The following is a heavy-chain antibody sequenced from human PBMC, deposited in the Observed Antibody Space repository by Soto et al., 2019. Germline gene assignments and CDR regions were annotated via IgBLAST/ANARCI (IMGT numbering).Heavy chain of an antibody. CDR3: ARAAQLRPAYYYYGMDV. D-gene: IGHD2-2*01. Sequence: QVQLVQSGAEVKKPGASVKVSCKASGYTFTSYYMHWVRQAPGQGLEWMGIINPSGGSTSYAQKFQGRVPMTRDTSTSTVYMALSSLRSEDTAVYYCARAAQLRPAYYYYGMDVWGQGTTVTVSS. V-gene: IGHV1-46*01. CDR1: GYTFTSYY. CDR2: INPSGGST. J-gene: IGHJ6*02.